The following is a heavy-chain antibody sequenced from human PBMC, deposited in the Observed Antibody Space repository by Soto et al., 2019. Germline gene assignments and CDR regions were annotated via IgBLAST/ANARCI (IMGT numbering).Heavy chain of an antibody. V-gene: IGHV3-64*01. CDR1: GFTLSGYA. CDR2: ISSNGVGT. Sequence: EVQLAESGGGLAQPGGSLSLSCAASGFTLSGYAMDWVRQAPGKGLEYVSGISSNGVGTYYANYVQGRFTISRDNYKNKVYLQGGRLRPEDMAVYYCARRARPDFYYMDVWGKGTTVTVSS. J-gene: IGHJ6*03. D-gene: IGHD6-6*01. CDR3: ARRARPDFYYMDV.